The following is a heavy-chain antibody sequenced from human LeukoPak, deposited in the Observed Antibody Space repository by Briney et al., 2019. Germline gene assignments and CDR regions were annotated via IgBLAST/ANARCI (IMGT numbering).Heavy chain of an antibody. D-gene: IGHD6-13*01. V-gene: IGHV3-9*01. Sequence: PGGSLRLSCAASGFTFDDYAMHWVRQAPGKGLEWVSGISWNSGSIGYADSVKGRFTISRDNAKNSLYLQMNSLRAEDTALYYCAKDQGYSSSWYTLDYWGQGTLVTVSS. CDR2: ISWNSGSI. CDR1: GFTFDDYA. CDR3: AKDQGYSSSWYTLDY. J-gene: IGHJ4*02.